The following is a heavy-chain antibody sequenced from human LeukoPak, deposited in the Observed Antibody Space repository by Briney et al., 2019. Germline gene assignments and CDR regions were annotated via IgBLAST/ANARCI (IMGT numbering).Heavy chain of an antibody. D-gene: IGHD5-18*01. J-gene: IGHJ4*02. CDR2: ISAYNGNT. CDR3: ARVDSLIQLWIHEWGYFDY. Sequence: ASVKVSCKASGYTFTSYGISWVRQAPVQGREWMGGISAYNGNTNYAQKLQGRVTMTTDTSTSTAYMELRSLRSDDTAVYYCARVDSLIQLWIHEWGYFDYWGQGTLVTVSS. CDR1: GYTFTSYG. V-gene: IGHV1-18*01.